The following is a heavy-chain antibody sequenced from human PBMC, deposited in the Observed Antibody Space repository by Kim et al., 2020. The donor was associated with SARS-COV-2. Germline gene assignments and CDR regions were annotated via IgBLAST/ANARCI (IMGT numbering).Heavy chain of an antibody. V-gene: IGHV4-59*01. CDR3: ARTDAYFDY. Sequence: GSTNCTPSLNSRGTRSVDTSKNQFSLKLSSVTAADTAVYYCARTDAYFDYWGQGTLVTVSS. J-gene: IGHJ4*02. CDR2: GST.